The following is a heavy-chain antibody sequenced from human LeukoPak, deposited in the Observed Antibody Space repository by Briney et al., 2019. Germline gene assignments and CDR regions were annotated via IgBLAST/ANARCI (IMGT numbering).Heavy chain of an antibody. J-gene: IGHJ6*03. V-gene: IGHV4-4*09. CDR3: AGTPPFWSGYYSDYYYYMDV. CDR1: GGSISSYY. CDR2: IYTSGST. Sequence: SETLSLTCMVSGGSISSYYWSWIRQPPGKGLEWIGCIYTSGSTNYNPSLKSRVTIPVDTSKTQFSLKLSSVTAADPAVYYCAGTPPFWSGYYSDYYYYMDVWGKETTVTVSS. D-gene: IGHD3-3*01.